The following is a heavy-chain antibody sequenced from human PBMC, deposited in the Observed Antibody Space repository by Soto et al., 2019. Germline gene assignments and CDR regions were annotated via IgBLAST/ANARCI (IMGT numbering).Heavy chain of an antibody. CDR3: AREYGSYLLGFDP. J-gene: IGHJ5*02. D-gene: IGHD1-26*01. V-gene: IGHV4-61*01. CDR2: IYFSGGA. Sequence: SETLSLTCSVSGGSVNDGNYYWTWIRQPPGKGLEWIGNIYFSGGATYSPSLKSRVTISVDTSKNQFSLKLSSATAADTAVYYCAREYGSYLLGFDPWGQGTLVTVSS. CDR1: GGSVNDGNYY.